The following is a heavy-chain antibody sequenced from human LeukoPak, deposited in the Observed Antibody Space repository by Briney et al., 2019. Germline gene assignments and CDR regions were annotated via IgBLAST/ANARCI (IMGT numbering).Heavy chain of an antibody. CDR3: ASSSGYDFVNYGMDV. D-gene: IGHD5-12*01. Sequence: PSETPSLTCTVSGYSISSGYYWGWIRQPPGKGLEWIGSIYHSGSTYYNPSLKSRVTISVDTSKNQFSLKLSSVTAADTAVYYCASSSGYDFVNYGMDVWGQGTTVTVSS. J-gene: IGHJ6*02. CDR2: IYHSGST. CDR1: GYSISSGYY. V-gene: IGHV4-38-2*02.